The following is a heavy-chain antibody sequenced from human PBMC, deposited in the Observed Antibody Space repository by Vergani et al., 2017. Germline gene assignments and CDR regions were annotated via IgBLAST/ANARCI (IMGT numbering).Heavy chain of an antibody. CDR2: IHPADSDT. D-gene: IGHD3-22*01. Sequence: EVQLVQSGAEVKKPGESLNISCQISGYSFTNYWIGWVRQMPGKGLEWMGIIHPADSDTRYSPSFQGQVTISVDKSISTAYLQRSRLRASDSAMYYCARLYGRDSSGSKYFDYWGQGTLVTVSS. CDR1: GYSFTNYW. CDR3: ARLYGRDSSGSKYFDY. J-gene: IGHJ4*02. V-gene: IGHV5-51*01.